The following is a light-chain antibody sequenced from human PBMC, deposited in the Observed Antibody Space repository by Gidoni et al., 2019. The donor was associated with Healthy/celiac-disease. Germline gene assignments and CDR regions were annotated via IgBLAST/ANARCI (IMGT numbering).Light chain of an antibody. CDR3: QQSYSTLWT. CDR1: QSISSY. CDR2: AAS. V-gene: IGKV1-39*01. J-gene: IGKJ2*02. Sequence: DIQMTQSPSSLSASVGDRVTITCRASQSISSYLNWYQQKPGKAPKLLIYAASSVQSGVPSRFSGSGSGTDFTLTSSRLHPEDFATYYCQQSYSTLWTFGQGTKLDIK.